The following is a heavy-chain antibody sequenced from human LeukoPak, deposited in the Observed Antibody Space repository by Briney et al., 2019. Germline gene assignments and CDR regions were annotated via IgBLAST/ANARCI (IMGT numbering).Heavy chain of an antibody. V-gene: IGHV3-7*03. D-gene: IGHD1-1*01. CDR1: GFTFSSYW. Sequence: GGSLRLTCAASGFTFSSYWMSWVRQAPGKGLEWVANIKQDGSDKYYVDSVKGRFTISRDNAKNSLYLQMNSLRAEDTAVYYCASHPKLENDVFDIWGQGTMVTVSS. CDR3: ASHPKLENDVFDI. J-gene: IGHJ3*02. CDR2: IKQDGSDK.